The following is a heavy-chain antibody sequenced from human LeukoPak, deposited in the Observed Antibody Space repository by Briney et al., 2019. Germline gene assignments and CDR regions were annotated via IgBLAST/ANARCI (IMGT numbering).Heavy chain of an antibody. CDR1: GGSVSSGSYC. D-gene: IGHD5-24*01. Sequence: SETLSLTCTVSGGSVSSGSYCWSWIRQPPGKGLEWIGYIYYSGSTNYNPSLKSRVTISVDTSKNQFSLKLSSVTAADTAVYYCARSLMATAGSMDVWGQGTTVTVSS. CDR2: IYYSGST. J-gene: IGHJ6*02. V-gene: IGHV4-61*01. CDR3: ARSLMATAGSMDV.